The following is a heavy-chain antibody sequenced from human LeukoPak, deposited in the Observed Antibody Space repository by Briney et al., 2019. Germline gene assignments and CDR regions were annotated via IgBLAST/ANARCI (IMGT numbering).Heavy chain of an antibody. CDR3: AKDIGNWDFDY. CDR1: GFTFSSYG. CDR2: ISYDGSNK. V-gene: IGHV3-30*18. D-gene: IGHD7-27*01. Sequence: GGSLRLSCAASGFTFSSYGMHWVRQAPGKGLEWVAVISYDGSNKYYAGSVKGRFTISRDNSKNTLYLQMNSLRAEDTAVYYCAKDIGNWDFDYWGQGTLVTVSS. J-gene: IGHJ4*02.